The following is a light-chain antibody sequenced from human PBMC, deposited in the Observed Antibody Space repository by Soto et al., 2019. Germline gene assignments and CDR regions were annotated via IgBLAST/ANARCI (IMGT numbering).Light chain of an antibody. J-gene: IGLJ1*01. CDR2: DVN. Sequence: QSLLAQPRSVSVSPGQSVTMSCSGTSSDVGGYNYVSWYQQHPGKAPKLMIYDVNKRPSGVPDRFSGSKSGNTASLTISGLQAEDEADYYCCSYAGSYTLVFGTGTKVTVL. CDR1: SSDVGGYNY. V-gene: IGLV2-11*01. CDR3: CSYAGSYTLV.